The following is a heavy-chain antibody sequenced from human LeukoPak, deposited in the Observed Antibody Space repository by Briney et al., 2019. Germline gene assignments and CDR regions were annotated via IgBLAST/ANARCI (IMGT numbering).Heavy chain of an antibody. D-gene: IGHD6-13*01. J-gene: IGHJ6*03. CDR3: ARRQQLVRPYYYYYYMDV. V-gene: IGHV1-8*01. CDR1: GYTFTSYD. Sequence: GASVKVSCKASGYTFTSYDINWVRQATGQGLEWMGWMNPNSGNTGYAQKFQGRVTMTRNNSISTAYMELSSLRSEDTAVYYCARRQQLVRPYYYYYYMDVWGKGTTVTVSS. CDR2: MNPNSGNT.